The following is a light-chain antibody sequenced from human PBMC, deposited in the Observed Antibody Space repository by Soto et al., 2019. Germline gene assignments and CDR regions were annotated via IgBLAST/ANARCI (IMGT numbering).Light chain of an antibody. CDR1: SSNIGSNT. J-gene: IGLJ7*02. V-gene: IGLV1-44*01. CDR2: SNN. Sequence: QSVLTQPPSASGTPGQRVTISCSGSSSNIGSNTVNWYQQLPGTAPKLLIYSNNQRPSGVPDRFSGSKSGTSASLAISGLQSEDEADYYCAAWEDSLNGAVFGGGTQLTAL. CDR3: AAWEDSLNGAV.